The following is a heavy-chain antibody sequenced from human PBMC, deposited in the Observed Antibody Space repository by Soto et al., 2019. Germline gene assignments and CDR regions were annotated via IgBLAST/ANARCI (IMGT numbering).Heavy chain of an antibody. CDR3: ARERPDGCKLDP. CDR1: GGSISSGDYY. CDR2: IYYSGST. D-gene: IGHD6-19*01. Sequence: QVQLQESGPGLVKPSQTPSLTCTVSGGSISSGDYYWSWIRQPPGKGLEWIGYIYYSGSTYYNPSLKSRVTISVDTSKNQSSLNLSSVTAADTAVYYCARERPDGCKLDPWGQGTLVTVSS. V-gene: IGHV4-30-4*01. J-gene: IGHJ5*02.